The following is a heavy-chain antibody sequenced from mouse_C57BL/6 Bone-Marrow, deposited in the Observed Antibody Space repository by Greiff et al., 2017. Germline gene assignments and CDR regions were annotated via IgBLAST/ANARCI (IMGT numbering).Heavy chain of an antibody. V-gene: IGHV1-64*01. CDR1: GYTFTSYW. CDR2: IHPNSGST. J-gene: IGHJ1*03. CDR3: AGMGGFYWYFDV. Sequence: VQLQQPGAELVKPGASVKLSCKASGYTFTSYWMHWVKQRPRQGLEWIGMIHPNSGSTNYNEKFKSKATLTVDKSSSTAYMQLSSLTSEDSAVYYCAGMGGFYWYFDVWGTGTTVTVSS. D-gene: IGHD2-3*01.